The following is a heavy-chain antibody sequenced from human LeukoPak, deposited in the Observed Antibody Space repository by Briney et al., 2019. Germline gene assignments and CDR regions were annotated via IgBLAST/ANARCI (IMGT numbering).Heavy chain of an antibody. Sequence: PSETLSLTCTVPGGSISSSSNYWGWIRQPPGKGMERIGSIYYSGCTYYNPSLKSRVTISVDTSKNQFSLKLSSVTAADTAVYYCARHPMSPYGLVMDVWGKGTTVTVSS. CDR1: GGSISSSSNY. D-gene: IGHD3-10*01. CDR2: IYYSGCT. J-gene: IGHJ6*03. CDR3: ARHPMSPYGLVMDV. V-gene: IGHV4-39*01.